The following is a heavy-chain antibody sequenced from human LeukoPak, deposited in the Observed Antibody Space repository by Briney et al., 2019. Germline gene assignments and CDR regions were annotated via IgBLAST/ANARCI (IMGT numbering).Heavy chain of an antibody. V-gene: IGHV3-74*03. CDR3: EREGHVSGYDFDC. Sequence: GGSLRLSCAASGFTFSSYWMHWVRQAPGKGLVWVSRINSDGSSITYADSVKGRFTISRDNAKNTLYLQMNSLRVEDTAVYYCEREGHVSGYDFDCWGQGTLVTVSS. CDR2: INSDGSSI. D-gene: IGHD5-12*01. J-gene: IGHJ4*02. CDR1: GFTFSSYW.